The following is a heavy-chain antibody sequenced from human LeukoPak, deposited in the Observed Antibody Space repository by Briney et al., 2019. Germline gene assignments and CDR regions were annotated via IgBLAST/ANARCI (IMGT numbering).Heavy chain of an antibody. J-gene: IGHJ4*02. V-gene: IGHV3-30-3*01. CDR2: ISYDGSNK. Sequence: PGGSLRLSCAASGFTFSSYAMHWVRQAPGKGLEWVAVISYDGSNKYYADSVKGRFTISRDNSKNTLYLQMNSLRAEDTAVYYCASSTQQLVQYFDYWGQGTLVTVSS. CDR1: GFTFSSYA. D-gene: IGHD6-13*01. CDR3: ASSTQQLVQYFDY.